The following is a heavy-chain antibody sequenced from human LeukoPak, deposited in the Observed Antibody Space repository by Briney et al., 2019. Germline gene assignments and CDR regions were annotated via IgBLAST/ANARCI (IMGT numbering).Heavy chain of an antibody. D-gene: IGHD6-6*01. CDR2: INPNSGGT. CDR3: ARKYSSWGYFDY. V-gene: IGHV1-2*02. Sequence: ASVKASRKASGYTFTGYYMHWVRQAPGQGLEWMGWINPNSGGTNYAQKFQGRVTMTRDTSISTAYMELSRLRSDDTAVYYCARKYSSWGYFDYWGQGTLVTVSS. CDR1: GYTFTGYY. J-gene: IGHJ4*02.